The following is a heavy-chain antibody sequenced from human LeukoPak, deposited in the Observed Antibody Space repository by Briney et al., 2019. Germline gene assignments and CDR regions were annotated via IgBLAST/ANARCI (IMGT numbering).Heavy chain of an antibody. J-gene: IGHJ6*03. CDR3: ARERRLGGSYPTNYYYYYYMDV. D-gene: IGHD1-26*01. V-gene: IGHV4-39*07. Sequence: SGTLSLTCTVSGGSISSSSYYWGWIRQPPGKGLEWIGSIYYSGSTYYNPSLKSRVTISVDTSKNQFSLKLSSVTAADTAVYYCARERRLGGSYPTNYYYYYYMDVWGKGTTVTVSS. CDR2: IYYSGST. CDR1: GGSISSSSYY.